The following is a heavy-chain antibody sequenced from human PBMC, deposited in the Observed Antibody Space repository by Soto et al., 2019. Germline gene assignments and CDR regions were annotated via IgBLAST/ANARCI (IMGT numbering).Heavy chain of an antibody. D-gene: IGHD3-9*01. J-gene: IGHJ5*01. CDR2: IKPDGSEK. Sequence: GGSLRLSCAASGFTFNTYWMSWVRQAPGKGLEWVANIKPDGSEKWYVDSVKGRFTISRDNAKNSLYLQMNSLRAEDTAVYYCAKLRYFDWSSYNWFEYWGQGTPVTVS. CDR3: AKLRYFDWSSYNWFEY. V-gene: IGHV3-7*05. CDR1: GFTFNTYW.